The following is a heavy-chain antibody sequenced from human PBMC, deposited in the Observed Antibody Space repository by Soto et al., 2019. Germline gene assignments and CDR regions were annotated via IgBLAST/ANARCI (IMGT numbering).Heavy chain of an antibody. CDR3: AKDDGWFGELLAPFDY. Sequence: QVQLVESGGGVVQPGRSLRLSCAASGFTFSSYGMHWVRQAPGKGLEWVAVISYDGSNKYYADSVKGRFTISRDNSKNTLYLQMNSLRAEDTAVYYCAKDDGWFGELLAPFDYWGQGTLVTVSS. CDR1: GFTFSSYG. J-gene: IGHJ4*02. CDR2: ISYDGSNK. D-gene: IGHD3-10*01. V-gene: IGHV3-30*18.